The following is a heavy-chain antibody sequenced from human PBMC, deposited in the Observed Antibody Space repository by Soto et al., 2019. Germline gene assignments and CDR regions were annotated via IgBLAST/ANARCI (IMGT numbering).Heavy chain of an antibody. J-gene: IGHJ5*02. CDR2: IYYSGST. D-gene: IGHD3-10*01. Sequence: SETLSLTCTVSGGSISNYYWSWIRQPPGKGLEWIGYIYYSGSTNYNPSLKSRVTMSADTSKNQLSLKLTSVTAADTAVYYCARGRAGSGKNNWFDPWGQGTLVTVSS. V-gene: IGHV4-59*01. CDR1: GGSISNYY. CDR3: ARGRAGSGKNNWFDP.